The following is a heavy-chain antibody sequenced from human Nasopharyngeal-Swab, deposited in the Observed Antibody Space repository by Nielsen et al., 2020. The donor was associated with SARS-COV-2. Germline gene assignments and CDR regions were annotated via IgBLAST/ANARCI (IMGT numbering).Heavy chain of an antibody. V-gene: IGHV1-69*13. Sequence: SVKVSCKASGGTFSSYAISWLRQAPGQGLEWMGGIIPIFGTANYAQKFQGRVTITADEFTSTAYMELGSLRSEDTAVCYCASRGQLTGAEYFQHWGQGTLVTVSS. CDR1: GGTFSSYA. D-gene: IGHD6-13*01. CDR3: ASRGQLTGAEYFQH. CDR2: IIPIFGTA. J-gene: IGHJ1*01.